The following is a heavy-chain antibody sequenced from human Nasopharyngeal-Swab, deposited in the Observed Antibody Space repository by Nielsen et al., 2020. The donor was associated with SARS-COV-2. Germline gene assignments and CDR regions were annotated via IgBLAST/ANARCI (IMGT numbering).Heavy chain of an antibody. J-gene: IGHJ4*02. D-gene: IGHD7-27*01. CDR3: ARDFDKTGD. CDR1: GFTFSNYW. CDR2: INSDGSRT. Sequence: GGSLRLSCAAAGFTFSNYWIHWVRQAPGKGLVWVSRINSDGSRTGYADSVKGRFAISRDNAKNTVCLEMNSLRAEDTAVYYCARDFDKTGDWGQGTLVTVSS. V-gene: IGHV3-74*01.